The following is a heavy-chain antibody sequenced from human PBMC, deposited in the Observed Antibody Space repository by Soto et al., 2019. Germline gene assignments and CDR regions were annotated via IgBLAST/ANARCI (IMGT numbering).Heavy chain of an antibody. CDR1: GFTFSSYW. CDR2: INTDGTIT. J-gene: IGHJ6*02. CDR3: SRGGAGAHPYLYFGVDV. D-gene: IGHD1-26*01. V-gene: IGHV3-74*01. Sequence: GGSLRLSCAASGFTFSSYWMHWVRQAPGKGLVWVSRINTDGTITNYADSVRGRFTISRDNAKNTLYLQMNSLRAEDTAVYYCSRGGAGAHPYLYFGVDVWGQGTTVTVSS.